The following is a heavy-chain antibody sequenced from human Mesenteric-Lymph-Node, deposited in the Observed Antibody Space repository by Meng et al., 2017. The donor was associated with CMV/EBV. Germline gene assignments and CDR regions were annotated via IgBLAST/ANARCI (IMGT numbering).Heavy chain of an antibody. V-gene: IGHV4-4*02. J-gene: IGHJ4*02. CDR3: ARADRGAWDY. CDR1: GGSISSTNC. CDR2: IYHSGST. D-gene: IGHD3-10*01. Sequence: LTCAVSGGSISSTNCWSWVRQPPGKGLEWIGKIYHSGSTNYNPSLKSRLTTSVDKSKNQFSLKLDSVTAADTAIYYCARADRGAWDYWGRGILVTVSS.